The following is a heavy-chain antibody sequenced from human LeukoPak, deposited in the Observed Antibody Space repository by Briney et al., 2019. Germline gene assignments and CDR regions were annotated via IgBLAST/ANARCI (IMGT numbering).Heavy chain of an antibody. V-gene: IGHV1-46*01. Sequence: ASVKVSCKASGYTFTSYYMHWVRQAPGQGLEWMGIINPSGGSTSYAQKFQGRVTMTEDTSTDTAYMELSSLRSEDTAVYYCARGYSGYDIGVVYFDYWGQGTLVTVSS. CDR2: INPSGGST. CDR3: ARGYSGYDIGVVYFDY. CDR1: GYTFTSYY. J-gene: IGHJ4*02. D-gene: IGHD5-12*01.